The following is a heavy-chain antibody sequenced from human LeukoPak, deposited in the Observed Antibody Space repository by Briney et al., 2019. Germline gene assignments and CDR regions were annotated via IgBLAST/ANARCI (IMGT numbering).Heavy chain of an antibody. D-gene: IGHD3-3*01. Sequence: TSETLSLTCTVSGGSISSYYWSWIRQPPGKGLEWIGYIYYSGSTNYNPSLKSRVTISVDTSKNQFSLKLSSVTAADTAVYYCARDREVPYDFWSGYYPDYYYYGMDVWGQGTTVTVSS. J-gene: IGHJ6*02. CDR3: ARDREVPYDFWSGYYPDYYYYGMDV. CDR2: IYYSGST. CDR1: GGSISSYY. V-gene: IGHV4-59*01.